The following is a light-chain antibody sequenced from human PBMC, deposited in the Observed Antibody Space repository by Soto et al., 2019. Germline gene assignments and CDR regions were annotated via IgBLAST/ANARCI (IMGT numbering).Light chain of an antibody. J-gene: IGKJ1*01. CDR3: QQSFSTPRT. V-gene: IGKV1-39*01. CDR1: QTISTY. Sequence: DIQMTQSPSPLSASVGDRVTITCRARQTISTYLNWYQQKPGKAPKLLIYGASSLQSGVPSRFSGSGSGTHFALTISSLQPEDLGTYYCQQSFSTPRTFGQGTKVEIK. CDR2: GAS.